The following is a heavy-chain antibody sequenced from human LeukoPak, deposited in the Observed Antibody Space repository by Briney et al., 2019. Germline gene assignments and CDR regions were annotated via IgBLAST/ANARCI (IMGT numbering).Heavy chain of an antibody. CDR2: TSPDGNSQ. V-gene: IGHV3-30*01. D-gene: IGHD3-22*01. J-gene: IGHJ5*01. CDR3: FTGSAYYYDS. CDR1: GFTFSRYA. Sequence: GGSLRLSCAASGFTFSRYAMHWVRQAPGKGLEWVAVTSPDGNSQYYADSVKGRFTISRDNSKNMVFLQMNSLSTEDTAVYSCFTGSAYYYDSWGQGTLVTVSS.